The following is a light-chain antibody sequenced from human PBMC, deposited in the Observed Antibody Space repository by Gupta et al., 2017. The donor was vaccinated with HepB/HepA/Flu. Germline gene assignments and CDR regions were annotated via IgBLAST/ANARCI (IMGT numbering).Light chain of an antibody. CDR3: QAWDSSHVV. Sequence: SYELTQPPSVSVSPGQTASITCSGDKLGDKYACWYQQKPGQSPVLVIYQDSKRPAGIPERFSGSNSGSTATLTISGTQAMDEDDYYCQAWDSSHVVFGGGTKLTVL. CDR1: KLGDKY. V-gene: IGLV3-1*01. CDR2: QDS. J-gene: IGLJ2*01.